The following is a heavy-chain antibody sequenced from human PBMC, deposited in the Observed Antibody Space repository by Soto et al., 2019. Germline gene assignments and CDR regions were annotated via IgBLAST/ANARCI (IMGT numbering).Heavy chain of an antibody. CDR1: GFTFSSYA. J-gene: IGHJ4*02. CDR2: ISGSGGST. CDR3: AKRADGSMAAAGSLDY. V-gene: IGHV3-23*01. D-gene: IGHD6-13*01. Sequence: VGSLRLSCAASGFTFSSYAMSWVRQAPGKGLEWVSAISGSGGSTYYADSVKGRFTISRDNSKNTLYLRMNSLRAEDTAVYYCAKRADGSMAAAGSLDYWGQGTLVTVSS.